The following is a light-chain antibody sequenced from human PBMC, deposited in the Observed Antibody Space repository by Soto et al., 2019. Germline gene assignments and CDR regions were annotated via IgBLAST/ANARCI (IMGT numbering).Light chain of an antibody. CDR2: GAS. V-gene: IGKV3-20*01. J-gene: IGKJ4*01. CDR3: HYYGRSPLP. Sequence: EIVLAQSPATLSLSPGERVNISCRASQRVSGSNVGWYQQKPGQAPSLLIYGASKRTTGVPERFSGSGSGTDFTLTISRLEPEDFAVYYCHYYGRSPLPFGGGTKVEIK. CDR1: QRVSGSN.